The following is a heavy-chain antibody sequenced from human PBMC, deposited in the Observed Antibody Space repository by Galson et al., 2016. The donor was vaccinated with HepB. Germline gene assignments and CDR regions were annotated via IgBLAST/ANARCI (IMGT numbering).Heavy chain of an antibody. CDR2: IYYSGGST. Sequence: SETLSLTCTVSGVSLSSYYWSWIRQPPGKGLEWIGYIYYSGGSTNYNPSLKSRVTISVDTLKNQFSLKLSSVTAADPAVYFCARVPIAVAENSYFFDSWGQGTLVTVSS. CDR1: GVSLSSYY. CDR3: ARVPIAVAENSYFFDS. D-gene: IGHD6-19*01. V-gene: IGHV4-59*01. J-gene: IGHJ4*02.